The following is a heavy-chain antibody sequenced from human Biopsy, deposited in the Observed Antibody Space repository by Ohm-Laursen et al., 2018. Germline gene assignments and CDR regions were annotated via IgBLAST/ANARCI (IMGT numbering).Heavy chain of an antibody. CDR3: ATKLTGYFHH. D-gene: IGHD3-9*01. CDR1: GGTFSNYG. Sequence: RISCKAPGGTFSNYGVNWVRQAPGQGLEWLGGNIPILGTGNYAQKFQDRVTVAADTSTSTATMELRSLRSDDTAVYYCATKLTGYFHHWGQGTLVIVSS. J-gene: IGHJ1*01. V-gene: IGHV1-69*06. CDR2: NIPILGTG.